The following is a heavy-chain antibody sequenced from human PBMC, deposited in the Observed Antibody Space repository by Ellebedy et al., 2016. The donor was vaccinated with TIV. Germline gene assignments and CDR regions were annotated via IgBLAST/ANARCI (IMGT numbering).Heavy chain of an antibody. CDR2: INPESGGT. CDR1: GYTFTGHY. D-gene: IGHD2-15*01. J-gene: IGHJ4*02. Sequence: ASVKVSXXASGYTFTGHYLHWVRQAPGQGPEWMGWINPESGGTNYAQTFQGRVIMTRDTSISTAYMEVSSLRAEDTAVYNCGKDPRPFSRSTPSYWGQGTLVTVSS. CDR3: GKDPRPFSRSTPSY. V-gene: IGHV1-2*02.